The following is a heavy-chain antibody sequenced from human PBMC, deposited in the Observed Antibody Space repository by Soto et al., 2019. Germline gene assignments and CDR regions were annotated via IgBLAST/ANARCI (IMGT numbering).Heavy chain of an antibody. CDR3: TTDAVELALFDY. J-gene: IGHJ4*02. CDR2: IKSKTDGGTT. V-gene: IGHV3-15*07. Sequence: GGSLRLSCAASGFTFSNAWMNWVRQAPGKGLEWVGRIKSKTDGGTTDYAAPVRGRFTISRDDSKNTLYLQMNSLKTEDTAVYYCTTDAVELALFDYWGQGTLVTVSS. D-gene: IGHD6-19*01. CDR1: GFTFSNAW.